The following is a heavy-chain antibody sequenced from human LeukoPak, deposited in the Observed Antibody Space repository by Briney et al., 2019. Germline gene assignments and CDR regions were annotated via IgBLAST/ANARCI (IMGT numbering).Heavy chain of an antibody. CDR1: GYSISSGYY. Sequence: PSETLSLTCTVSGYSISSGYYWGWIRQPPGKGLGWIGSIYHSGSTYYNPTLKSRVTLSVDTSKNQFSLKLSSVTAADTAVYYCARAPGYCSSTSCHNDAFDIWGQGTMVTVSS. V-gene: IGHV4-38-2*02. D-gene: IGHD2-2*02. J-gene: IGHJ3*02. CDR3: ARAPGYCSSTSCHNDAFDI. CDR2: IYHSGST.